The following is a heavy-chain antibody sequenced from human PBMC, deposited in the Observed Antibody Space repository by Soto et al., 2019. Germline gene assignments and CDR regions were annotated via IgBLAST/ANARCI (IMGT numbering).Heavy chain of an antibody. CDR3: AGDGGEDYFDY. CDR1: GFTFSDYG. V-gene: IGHV3-33*01. CDR2: IWFDGSHK. J-gene: IGHJ4*02. D-gene: IGHD2-21*01. Sequence: VRLVESGGGVVQPGRSLRLSCAASGFTFSDYGMHWVRQAPGRGLEWVAVIWFDGSHKFYADSVKRRFPISRDNFNNTLYLQMNSLRAEDTAVYFCAGDGGEDYFDYWGQGTLVAVSS.